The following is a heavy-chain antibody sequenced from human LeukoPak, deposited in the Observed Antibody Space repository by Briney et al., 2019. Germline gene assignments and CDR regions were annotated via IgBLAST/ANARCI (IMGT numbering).Heavy chain of an antibody. D-gene: IGHD3-22*01. CDR2: ISDSGGRT. J-gene: IGHJ4*02. Sequence: GGSLRLSCGVSGITLSNYGMSWVRQAPGKGLEWVAGISDSGGRTNYADSVKGRFTISRDNPKNTLYLQMNSLRAEDTAVYFCAKRGVVIRVILVGFHKEAYYFDSWGQGALVTVSS. CDR1: GITLSNYG. CDR3: AKRGVVIRVILVGFHKEAYYFDS. V-gene: IGHV3-23*01.